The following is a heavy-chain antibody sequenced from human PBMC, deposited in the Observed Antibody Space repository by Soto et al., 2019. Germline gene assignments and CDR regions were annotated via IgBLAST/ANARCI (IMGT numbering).Heavy chain of an antibody. J-gene: IGHJ4*02. D-gene: IGHD5-12*01. Sequence: QVQLVQSGAEVKKPGASVKVSCKASGYIFSSYGISWVRQAPGQGLEWMGCISADNANTNYAQKFQGRVTMTTDTSTSTAYMEVRSLRSDDTAVYYCACDYRCEMWLQFGDYWGQGTLVTVSS. CDR3: ACDYRCEMWLQFGDY. CDR1: GYIFSSYG. CDR2: ISADNANT. V-gene: IGHV1-18*01.